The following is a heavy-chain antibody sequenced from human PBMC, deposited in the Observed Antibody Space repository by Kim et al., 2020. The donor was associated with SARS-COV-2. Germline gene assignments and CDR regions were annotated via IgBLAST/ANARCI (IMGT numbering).Heavy chain of an antibody. V-gene: IGHV1-69*06. Sequence: SVKVSCKASGGTFSSYAISWVRQAPGQGLEWMGGIIPIFGTANYAQKFQGRVTITADKSTSTAYMELSSLRSEDTAVYYCASHNYYYYYGMDVWGQGTTVTVSS. CDR3: ASHNYYYYYGMDV. CDR2: IIPIFGTA. CDR1: GGTFSSYA. J-gene: IGHJ6*02.